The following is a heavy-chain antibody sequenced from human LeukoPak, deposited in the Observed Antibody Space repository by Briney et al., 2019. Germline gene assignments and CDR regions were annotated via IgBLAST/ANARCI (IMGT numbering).Heavy chain of an antibody. V-gene: IGHV3-53*01. Sequence: GGSLRLSCAASGFTVSSNYMSWVRQAPGKGLEWVSGIYSGGSTYYADSVKGRFTISRDNSKNTLYLQMNSLRAEDTAVYYCARTMVRGVKFALHDAFDIWGQGTMVTVSS. CDR3: ARTMVRGVKFALHDAFDI. CDR2: IYSGGST. J-gene: IGHJ3*02. D-gene: IGHD3-10*01. CDR1: GFTVSSNY.